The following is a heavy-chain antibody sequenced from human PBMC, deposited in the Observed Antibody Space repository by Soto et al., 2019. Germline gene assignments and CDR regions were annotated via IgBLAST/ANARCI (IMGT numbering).Heavy chain of an antibody. CDR1: GGSISSGGYY. Sequence: SETLSLTCTVSGGSISSGGYYWSWIRQHPGKGLEWIGYIYYSGSTYYNPSLKSRVTISVDTSKNQFSLKLSSVTAADTAVYYCAREGSSGWTTFDYWGQGTLVTVSS. D-gene: IGHD6-19*01. CDR2: IYYSGST. V-gene: IGHV4-31*03. CDR3: AREGSSGWTTFDY. J-gene: IGHJ4*02.